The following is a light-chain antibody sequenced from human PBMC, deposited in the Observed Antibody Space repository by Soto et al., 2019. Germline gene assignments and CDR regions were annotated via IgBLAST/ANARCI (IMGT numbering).Light chain of an antibody. CDR2: GNS. J-gene: IGLJ2*01. V-gene: IGLV1-40*01. Sequence: QSVLTQPPSVSGAPGQRVTISCTGSSSNIGAGYDVHWYQQLPGTAPKLLIYGNSNRPSGVPDRFSGSKSGTSASLAITWLQASVEAAYYSQSYDSSLSGVVFGGGTKLTVL. CDR3: QSYDSSLSGVV. CDR1: SSNIGAGYD.